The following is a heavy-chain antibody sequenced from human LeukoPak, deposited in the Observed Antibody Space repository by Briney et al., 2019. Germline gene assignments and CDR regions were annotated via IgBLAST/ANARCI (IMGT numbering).Heavy chain of an antibody. CDR1: GFTFSGSA. CDR2: IRSKANSYAT. CDR3: TVKYSSGWYGGSDTHIYHFDY. V-gene: IGHV3-73*01. J-gene: IGHJ4*02. D-gene: IGHD6-19*01. Sequence: GGSLRLSCAAPGFTFSGSAMHWVRQASGKGLEWVGRIRSKANSYATAYAASVKGRFTISRDDSKNTAYLQMNSLKTEDTAVYYCTVKYSSGWYGGSDTHIYHFDYWGQGTLVTVSS.